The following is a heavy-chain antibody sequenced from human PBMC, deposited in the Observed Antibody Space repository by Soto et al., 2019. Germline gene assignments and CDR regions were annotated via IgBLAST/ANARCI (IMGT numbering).Heavy chain of an antibody. V-gene: IGHV1-69*12. CDR3: ARLGEMATKPPYWYFDL. CDR1: GGTFSSYA. J-gene: IGHJ2*01. D-gene: IGHD5-12*01. CDR2: IIPIFGTA. Sequence: QVQLVQSGAEVKKPGSSVKVSCKASGGTFSSYAISWVRQAPGQGLEWMGGIIPIFGTANYAQKFQGRVTITADESTSTAYMELSSLRSEDTAVYYCARLGEMATKPPYWYFDLWGRGTLVTVSS.